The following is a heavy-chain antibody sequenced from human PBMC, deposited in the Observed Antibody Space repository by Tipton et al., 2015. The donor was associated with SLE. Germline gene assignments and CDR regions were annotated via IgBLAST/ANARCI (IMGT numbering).Heavy chain of an antibody. CDR2: IYHGGST. Sequence: TLSLTCSVSGDSISSSSYYWSWIRQPPGKGLEWIGYIYHGGSTNYNPSLKSRVTISVDTSKNQFSLKLSSVTAADTAVYYCASSGAGRLGNFDSWGQGTLVTVSS. V-gene: IGHV4-61*05. J-gene: IGHJ4*02. CDR1: GDSISSSSYY. D-gene: IGHD7-27*01. CDR3: ASSGAGRLGNFDS.